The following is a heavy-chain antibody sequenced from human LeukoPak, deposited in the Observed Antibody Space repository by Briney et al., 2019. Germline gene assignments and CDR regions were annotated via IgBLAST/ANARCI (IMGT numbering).Heavy chain of an antibody. J-gene: IGHJ4*02. D-gene: IGHD2-15*01. CDR3: ARGAEDIVVVVAATPDC. CDR2: ISSSSSYI. V-gene: IGHV3-21*01. Sequence: GGSLRLSCAASGFTFSSYSMNWVRQAPGKGLEWVSSISSSSSYIYYADSVKGRFTISRDNAKNSLYLQMNSLRAEDTAVYYCARGAEDIVVVVAATPDCSGQGTLVTVSS. CDR1: GFTFSSYS.